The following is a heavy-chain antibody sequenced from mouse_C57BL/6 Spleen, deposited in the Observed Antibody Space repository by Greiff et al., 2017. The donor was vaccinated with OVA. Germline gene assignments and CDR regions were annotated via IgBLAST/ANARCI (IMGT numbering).Heavy chain of an antibody. D-gene: IGHD4-1*01. CDR1: GYTFTSYW. J-gene: IGHJ2*01. V-gene: IGHV1-7*01. Sequence: QVQLQQSGAELAKPGASVKLSCKASGYTFTSYWMHWVKQRPGQGLEWIGYINPSSGYTKYNQKFKDKATLTADKSSSTAYMQLSSLTYEDSAVYYCARALNWDGYYFDYWGQGTTLTVSS. CDR2: INPSSGYT. CDR3: ARALNWDGYYFDY.